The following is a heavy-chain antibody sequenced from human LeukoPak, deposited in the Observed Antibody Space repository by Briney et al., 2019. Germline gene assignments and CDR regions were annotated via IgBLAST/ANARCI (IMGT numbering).Heavy chain of an antibody. V-gene: IGHV1-46*01. J-gene: IGHJ4*02. CDR3: ARYIFDY. CDR1: GYTFTNSY. CDR2: INLSGGST. Sequence: GASVKVSRKASGYTFTNSYMHWVRLAPGQGLEWMGIINLSGGSTNYAQRFKGRITMTRDTSTSTVYMELSSLRSEDTAAYFCARYIFDYWGQGTLVTVSS.